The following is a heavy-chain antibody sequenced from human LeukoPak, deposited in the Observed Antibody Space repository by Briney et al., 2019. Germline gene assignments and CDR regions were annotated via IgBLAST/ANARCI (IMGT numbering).Heavy chain of an antibody. D-gene: IGHD3-16*01. CDR3: ARGGGLDV. V-gene: IGHV3-7*03. CDR2: INHNGNVN. J-gene: IGHJ6*02. Sequence: PGGSLRLSCAASGFTFDDYAMHWVRHAPGKGLEWVASINHNGNVNYYVDSVKGRFTISRDNAKNSLYLQMSNLRAEDTAVYFCARGGGLDVWGQGATVTVSS. CDR1: GFTFDDYA.